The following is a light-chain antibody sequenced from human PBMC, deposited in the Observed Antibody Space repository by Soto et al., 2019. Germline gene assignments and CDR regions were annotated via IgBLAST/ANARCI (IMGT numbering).Light chain of an antibody. V-gene: IGKV3-20*01. J-gene: IGKJ1*01. CDR3: QQYET. Sequence: ELVLTQSPGTLSLSPGERATLSCRASQSVSSNYLAWYQQKPGQAPKVLIYRASIRATGIPDRFTGSGSGTDFTLTISRLEPEDFAVYYCQQYETFGQGTKVDIK. CDR2: RAS. CDR1: QSVSSNY.